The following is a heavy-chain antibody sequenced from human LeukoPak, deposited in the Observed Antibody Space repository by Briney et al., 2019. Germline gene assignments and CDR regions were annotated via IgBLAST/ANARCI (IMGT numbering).Heavy chain of an antibody. V-gene: IGHV4-34*01. D-gene: IGHD1-1*01. Sequence: SETLSLTCAVSGGSFSGYYWSWIRQPPGKGLEWIGEINHSGSSSYKPSLKSRVTISVDTSKNQFSLKLSSVTAADTAVYYCARGGWNKFDYWGQGTLVTVSS. J-gene: IGHJ4*02. CDR1: GGSFSGYY. CDR3: ARGGWNKFDY. CDR2: INHSGSS.